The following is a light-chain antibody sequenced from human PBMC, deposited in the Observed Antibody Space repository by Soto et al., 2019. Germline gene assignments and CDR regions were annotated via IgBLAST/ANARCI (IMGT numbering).Light chain of an antibody. CDR2: DAS. Sequence: IQLTPSPSSLSASVGDRVTITCRASQSISSYLNWYQQKPGKAPKLLIYDASQLETGVPSRFSGSGSGTDFTFTINSLQPEDIGTYYCQHYNSFPITFGQGTRLEIK. CDR1: QSISSY. J-gene: IGKJ5*01. V-gene: IGKV1-33*01. CDR3: QHYNSFPIT.